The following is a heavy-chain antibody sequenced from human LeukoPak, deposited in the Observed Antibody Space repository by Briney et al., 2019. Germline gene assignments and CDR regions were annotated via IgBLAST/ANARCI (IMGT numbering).Heavy chain of an antibody. V-gene: IGHV3-74*01. J-gene: IGHJ4*02. CDR2: INRDGSTT. CDR1: GFTFSNYW. D-gene: IGHD3-10*01. CDR3: ARDRKSGESSEIDF. Sequence: PGGSLRLSCAASGFTFSNYWVHWVRQAPGKGLVWVSRINRDGSTTNYADSVKGRFTVSRGNAKNMLNLQMNSLRAEDTAVYYCARDRKSGESSEIDFWGQGTLVTVSS.